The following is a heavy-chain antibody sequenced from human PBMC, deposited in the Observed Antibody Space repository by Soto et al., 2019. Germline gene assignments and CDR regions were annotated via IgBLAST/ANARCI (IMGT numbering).Heavy chain of an antibody. CDR1: GYTFISYA. D-gene: IGHD6-13*01. Sequence: QVQLVQSGAEVKKPGASVKVSCKASGYTFISYAMHWVRQAPGQRLEWMGWINPGNGNTKYSQKFQGRVTITRDTSASTAYMELSSLRSEDTAVYRIAAAGTVFDPWGQGTLVTVSS. CDR2: INPGNGNT. CDR3: AAAGTVFDP. J-gene: IGHJ5*02. V-gene: IGHV1-3*01.